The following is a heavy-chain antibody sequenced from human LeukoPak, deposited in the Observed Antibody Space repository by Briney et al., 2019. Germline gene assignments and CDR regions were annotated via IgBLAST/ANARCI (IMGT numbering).Heavy chain of an antibody. CDR2: ISGSGVTT. V-gene: IGHV3-23*01. D-gene: IGHD2-2*01. CDR3: WKWKAIVLVPAARSPIDY. J-gene: IGHJ4*02. Sequence: PGGSLRLSCAASGFTFSNYGMSWVRRAPGKGLEWVSAISGSGVTTYYADSVKGRFTISRDNSKHTLYLQIKSLRAEDTAVYYCWKWKAIVLVPAARSPIDYWGQGTLVTVS. CDR1: GFTFSNYG.